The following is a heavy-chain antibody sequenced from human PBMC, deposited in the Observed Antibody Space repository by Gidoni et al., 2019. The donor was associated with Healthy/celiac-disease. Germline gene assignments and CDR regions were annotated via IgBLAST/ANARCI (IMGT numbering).Heavy chain of an antibody. J-gene: IGHJ4*02. V-gene: IGHV3-11*06. CDR2: ISSSSSYT. CDR3: ARVSGSLNFDY. D-gene: IGHD1-26*01. CDR1: GFTFSDYY. Sequence: QVQLVESGGGLVKPGGSLRLSCAASGFTFSDYYISWIRQAPGKGLEWVSYISSSSSYTNYEDSVKGRFTISRDNAKNSLYLQMNSLRAEDTAVYYCARVSGSLNFDYWGQGTLVTVSS.